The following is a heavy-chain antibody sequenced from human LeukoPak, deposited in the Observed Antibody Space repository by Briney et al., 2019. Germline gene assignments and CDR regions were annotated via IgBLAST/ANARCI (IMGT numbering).Heavy chain of an antibody. CDR1: GFTFSSYA. CDR2: ISYDGSNK. Sequence: PGGSLRLSCAASGFTFSSYAMHWVRQAPGKGLEWVAVISYDGSNKYYADSVKGRFTISRDNSKNTLYLQMNSLRAEDTAVYYCARDPPTGYCSGGSCRIALGYFQHWGQGTLVTVSS. V-gene: IGHV3-30-3*01. J-gene: IGHJ1*01. D-gene: IGHD2-15*01. CDR3: ARDPPTGYCSGGSCRIALGYFQH.